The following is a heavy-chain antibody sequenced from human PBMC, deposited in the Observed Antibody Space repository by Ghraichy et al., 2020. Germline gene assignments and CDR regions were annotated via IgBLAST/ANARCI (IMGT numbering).Heavy chain of an antibody. CDR2: INSDGSSI. CDR1: GFTFSSYW. J-gene: IGHJ4*02. Sequence: GESLNISCAASGFTFSSYWMHWVRQAAGKGLVCVSRINSDGSSISYADSVKGRFTISRDNAKNTLYLQMNSLRAEDTAVYYCTRGGGYSYGSLDYWGQGTLVTVSS. CDR3: TRGGGYSYGSLDY. V-gene: IGHV3-74*01. D-gene: IGHD5-18*01.